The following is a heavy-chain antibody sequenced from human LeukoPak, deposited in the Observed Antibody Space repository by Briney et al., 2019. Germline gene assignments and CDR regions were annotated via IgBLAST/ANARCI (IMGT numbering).Heavy chain of an antibody. D-gene: IGHD6-13*01. J-gene: IGHJ5*02. CDR1: GFTFSSYS. Sequence: GGSLRLSCAASGFTFSSYSMNWVRQAPGKGLEWVAFIRYDGSNKYYADSVKGRFTISRDNSKNTLYLQMNSLRAEDTAVYYCAKDRLVYSSSWYVHWGQGTLVTVSS. CDR3: AKDRLVYSSSWYVH. CDR2: IRYDGSNK. V-gene: IGHV3-30*02.